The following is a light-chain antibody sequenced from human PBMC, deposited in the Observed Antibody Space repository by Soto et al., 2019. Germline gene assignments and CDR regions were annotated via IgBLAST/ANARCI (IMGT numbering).Light chain of an antibody. V-gene: IGKV1-39*01. CDR3: QQSYSTPIT. CDR1: QSISRY. J-gene: IGKJ5*01. Sequence: DIQMTQSPSSLSASVGARITITCRASQSISRYLNWYQHKPGKAPKLLINAASSLERGVPSRVSGGGSGTDFTLTISSLQNEDFATYYCQQSYSTPITFGQGTRLEIK. CDR2: AAS.